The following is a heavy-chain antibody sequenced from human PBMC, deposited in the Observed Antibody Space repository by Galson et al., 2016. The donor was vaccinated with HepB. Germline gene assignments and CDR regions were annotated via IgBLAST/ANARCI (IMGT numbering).Heavy chain of an antibody. J-gene: IGHJ4*02. V-gene: IGHV3-15*01. CDR2: IKSKTEGVTA. CDR1: GFSFRNAW. CDR3: SALTTFGVIIIDY. D-gene: IGHD3-3*01. Sequence: SLRLSCAASGFSFRNAWMSWVRQAPGKGLEWVGRIKSKTEGVTAEYAAPAKGRFTISRDDSKNTLYLQMNSLKTEDTAVYYCSALTTFGVIIIDYWGQGAQVTVSS.